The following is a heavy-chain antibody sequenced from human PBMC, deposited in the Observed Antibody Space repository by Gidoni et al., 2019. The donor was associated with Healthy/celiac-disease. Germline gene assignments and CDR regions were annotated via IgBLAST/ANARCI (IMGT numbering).Heavy chain of an antibody. CDR2: INHSGST. J-gene: IGHJ6*02. Sequence: QVQLQQWGAGLLKPSETLSPTCAVYGGSFSGYYWIWIRKPPGKGLEWIGEINHSGSTNYNPSLKSRVTISGDTSKNQFSLKLSSVTAADTAVYYCARGVGIAARPERYYYGMDVWGQGTTVTVSS. D-gene: IGHD6-6*01. CDR1: GGSFSGYY. V-gene: IGHV4-34*01. CDR3: ARGVGIAARPERYYYGMDV.